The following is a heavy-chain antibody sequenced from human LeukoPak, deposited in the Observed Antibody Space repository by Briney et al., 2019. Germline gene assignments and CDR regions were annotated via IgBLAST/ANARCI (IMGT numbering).Heavy chain of an antibody. Sequence: RGSPRLSCAASEFTFSRYSMNCVRPAPRKGLGWGSYISSGRDYIYYADSVKGRFTISRDNAKNSLYLQMNSLRAEDTAVYYCARGFCSSTICSIDYWGQGTLVTVSS. J-gene: IGHJ4*02. V-gene: IGHV3-21*01. CDR1: EFTFSRYS. D-gene: IGHD2-2*01. CDR3: ARGFCSSTICSIDY. CDR2: ISSGRDYI.